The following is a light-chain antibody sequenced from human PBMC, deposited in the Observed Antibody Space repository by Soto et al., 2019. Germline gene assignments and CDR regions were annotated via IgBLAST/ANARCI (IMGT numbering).Light chain of an antibody. CDR3: QQRSNWTIT. J-gene: IGKJ5*01. CDR2: DAT. Sequence: EIVLTQSPATLSLSTGERATLSCRASQSVSSYLARYQQKPGQAPRLLIYDATNRATGITARFSGSESAKDFTLTISSLAPEDFAVYYCQQRSNWTITYGQGTRLEIK. CDR1: QSVSSY. V-gene: IGKV3-11*01.